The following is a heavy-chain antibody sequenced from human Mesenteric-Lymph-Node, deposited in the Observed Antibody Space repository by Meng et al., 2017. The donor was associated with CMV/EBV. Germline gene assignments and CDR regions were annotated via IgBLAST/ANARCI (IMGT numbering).Heavy chain of an antibody. V-gene: IGHV4-39*01. D-gene: IGHD6-19*01. CDR2: VHYTGST. CDR3: ARPFPSWQSPRLDPFGA. CDR1: GDSISSFYY. Sequence: QLQLRRSGPGQVKPSETLSLTCTVSGDSISSFYYWGWIRQPPGRGLEWIGSVHYTGSTYYSPSLKSRVTVSVDTSKNQFSLRLTSVTAADTAVYYCARPFPSWQSPRLDPFGAWGQGTLVTVSS. J-gene: IGHJ5*02.